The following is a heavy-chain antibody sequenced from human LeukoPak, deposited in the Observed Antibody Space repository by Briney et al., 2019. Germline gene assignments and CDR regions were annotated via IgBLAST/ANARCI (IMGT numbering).Heavy chain of an antibody. J-gene: IGHJ6*04. CDR1: GGTFSSYA. V-gene: IGHV1-69*13. CDR2: IIPIFGTI. D-gene: IGHD3-9*01. Sequence: ASVKVSCKASGGTFSSYAISWVRQAPGQGLEWMGGIIPIFGTINYAQKFLGRVTITADESTNTAYMELGSLRSEDTAVYYCARAPQTGPHYYGMDVWGKGTTVTVSS. CDR3: ARAPQTGPHYYGMDV.